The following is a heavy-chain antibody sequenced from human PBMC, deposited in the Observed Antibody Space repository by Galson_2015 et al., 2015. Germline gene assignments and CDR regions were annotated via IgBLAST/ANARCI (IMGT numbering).Heavy chain of an antibody. J-gene: IGHJ3*02. CDR1: GFTFSSYG. Sequence: SLRLSCAASGFTFSSYGMHWVRQAPGKGLEWVAVIWYDGSNKYYADSVKGRFTISRDNSKNTLYLQMNSLRAEDTAVYYCAREGLWFRELGTDAFDIRGQGTMVTVSS. V-gene: IGHV3-33*01. D-gene: IGHD3-10*01. CDR2: IWYDGSNK. CDR3: AREGLWFRELGTDAFDI.